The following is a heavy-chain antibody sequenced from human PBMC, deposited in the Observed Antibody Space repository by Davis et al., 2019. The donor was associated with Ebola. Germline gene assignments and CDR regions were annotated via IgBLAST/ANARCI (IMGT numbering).Heavy chain of an antibody. CDR3: AKDRCGVTGHNWNDVCSIGYFYYGMDV. Sequence: GESLKISCAASGFTFSSYGMHWVRQAPGTGLEWVAVIAYDGTYEHYADSVKGRFTISRDNSENTVYLQMNSLRPEDTAVYNCAKDRCGVTGHNWNDVCSIGYFYYGMDVWGQGTTVTVSS. D-gene: IGHD1-1*01. V-gene: IGHV3-30*18. CDR1: GFTFSSYG. CDR2: IAYDGTYE. J-gene: IGHJ6*02.